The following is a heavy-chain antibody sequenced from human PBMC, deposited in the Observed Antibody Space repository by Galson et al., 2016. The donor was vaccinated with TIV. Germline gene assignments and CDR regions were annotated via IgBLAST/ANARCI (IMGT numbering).Heavy chain of an antibody. CDR1: GESLSDYY. Sequence: SETLSLTGAVSGESLSDYYWNWIRQPPGKGLEWIGEINHKGSTNYNPSLKNRVSMSVDRSKSQFSLRLSSVTAADTAVYYCACYPNLFGSGNYYKDFDFWGQGILVTVSS. CDR2: INHKGST. V-gene: IGHV4-34*01. CDR3: ACYPNLFGSGNYYKDFDF. J-gene: IGHJ4*02. D-gene: IGHD3-10*01.